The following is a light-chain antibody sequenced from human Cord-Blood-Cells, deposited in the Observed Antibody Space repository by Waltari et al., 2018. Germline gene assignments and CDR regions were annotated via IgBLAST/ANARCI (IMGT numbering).Light chain of an antibody. V-gene: IGKV3-11*01. CDR1: QSFSSA. CDR3: QQRSNWPPIT. J-gene: IGKJ5*01. Sequence: EILLPQSPPTLSLSPGKRAPPPCRASQSFSSALAWYQQKPGQAPRLLIYDASNRATGIPARFSGSGSGTDFTLTISSLEPEDFAVYYCQQRSNWPPITFGQGTRLEIK. CDR2: DAS.